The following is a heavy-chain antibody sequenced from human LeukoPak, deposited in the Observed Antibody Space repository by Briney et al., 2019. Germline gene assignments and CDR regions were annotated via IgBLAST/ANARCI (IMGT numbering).Heavy chain of an antibody. CDR3: ARGRRRVVPAAIRRGGYNWFDP. CDR1: GYTFTSYD. D-gene: IGHD2-2*02. V-gene: IGHV1-8*01. J-gene: IGHJ5*02. CDR2: MNPNSGNT. Sequence: ASVKVPCKASGYTFTSYDINWVRQATGQGLEWMGWMNPNSGNTGYAQKFQGRVTMTRNTSISTAYMELSSLRSEDTAVYYCARGRRRVVPAAIRRGGYNWFDPWGQGTLVTVSS.